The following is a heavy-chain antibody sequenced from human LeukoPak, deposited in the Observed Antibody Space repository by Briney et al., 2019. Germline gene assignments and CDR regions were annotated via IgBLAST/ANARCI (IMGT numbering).Heavy chain of an antibody. Sequence: ASVKVSCKASGYTFTSYGISWVRQAPGQGLEWMGWISAYNGNTNYAQKLQGRVTMTTDTSTSTAYMELRSLRPDDTAVYYCARGKSITMVRGVIMARYYFDYWGQGTLVTVSS. CDR1: GYTFTSYG. D-gene: IGHD3-10*01. CDR3: ARGKSITMVRGVIMARYYFDY. CDR2: ISAYNGNT. J-gene: IGHJ4*02. V-gene: IGHV1-18*01.